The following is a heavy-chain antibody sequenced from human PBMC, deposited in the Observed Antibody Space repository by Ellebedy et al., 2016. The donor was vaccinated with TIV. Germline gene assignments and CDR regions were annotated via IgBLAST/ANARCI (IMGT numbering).Heavy chain of an antibody. V-gene: IGHV3-13*01. CDR1: GFTFSSHD. D-gene: IGHD6-13*01. CDR3: ARASAGLDY. Sequence: GESLKISCAASGFTFSSHDMHWVRQGTGKGLEWVSAIASAGYTSYSVSLKGRFTISRENGKNSVYLQMNSLRAEDTDVYYCARASAGLDYWGQGTLVTVSS. J-gene: IGHJ4*02. CDR2: IASAGYT.